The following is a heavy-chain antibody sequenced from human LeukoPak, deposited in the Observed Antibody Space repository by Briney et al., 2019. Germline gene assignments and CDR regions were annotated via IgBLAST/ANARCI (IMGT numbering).Heavy chain of an antibody. D-gene: IGHD3-10*01. V-gene: IGHV4-59*01. CDR2: IYYSGST. Sequence: KASETLSLTCTVSGGSISSYYWSWIRQPPGKGLEWLGYIYYSGSTNYNPSLKSRVTISVDTSKNQFSLKLSSVTAADTAVYYCARVLSGYYYYGMDVWGQGTTVTVSS. CDR1: GGSISSYY. J-gene: IGHJ6*02. CDR3: ARVLSGYYYYGMDV.